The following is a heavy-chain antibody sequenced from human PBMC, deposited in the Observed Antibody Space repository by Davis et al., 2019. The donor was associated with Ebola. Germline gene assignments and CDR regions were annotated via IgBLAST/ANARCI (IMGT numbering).Heavy chain of an antibody. J-gene: IGHJ6*04. CDR2: IGPGGDT. CDR1: GFTFSSYD. D-gene: IGHD3-22*01. V-gene: IGHV3-13*01. CDR3: ARGKVYYDSSGYYPVPYGMDV. Sequence: GGSLRLSCAASGFTFSSYDMHWVRQATGKGLEWVSTIGPGGDTYYPGSVKGRFTISRENAKNSLYLQMNSLRAGDTAVYYCARGKVYYDSSGYYPVPYGMDVWGKGTTVTVSS.